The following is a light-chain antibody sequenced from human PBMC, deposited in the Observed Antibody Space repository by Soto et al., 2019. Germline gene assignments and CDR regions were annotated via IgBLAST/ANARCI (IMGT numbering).Light chain of an antibody. V-gene: IGLV1-40*01. CDR2: GNN. CDR3: QSYDSSLSGSV. CDR1: SSDIGAGYD. J-gene: IGLJ2*01. Sequence: QSVLTQPPSVSGAPGQRVTISCTGSSSDIGAGYDVHWYQQLPGTAPKLLIYGNNNRPSGVPDRFSGSKSGTSASLAITGLQAEDEADDYCQSYDSSLSGSVFGGGTKLTVL.